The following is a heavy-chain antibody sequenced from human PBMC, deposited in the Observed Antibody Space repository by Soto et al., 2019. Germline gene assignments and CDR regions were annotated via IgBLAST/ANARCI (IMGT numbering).Heavy chain of an antibody. CDR3: AKADYSNYRGYYYYYMDV. Sequence: GGSLRLSCAASGFTFSSYAMSWVRQAPGKGLEWVSAISGSGGSTYYADSVKGRFTISRDNSKNTLYLQMNSLRAEDTAVYYCAKADYSNYRGYYYYYMDVWGKGTTVTVSS. V-gene: IGHV3-23*01. J-gene: IGHJ6*03. CDR1: GFTFSSYA. D-gene: IGHD4-4*01. CDR2: ISGSGGST.